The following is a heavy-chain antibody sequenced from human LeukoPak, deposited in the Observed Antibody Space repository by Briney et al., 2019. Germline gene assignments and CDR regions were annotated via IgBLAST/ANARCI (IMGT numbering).Heavy chain of an antibody. J-gene: IGHJ4*02. CDR3: AREGGFYRPLDY. CDR2: VHLDGRT. V-gene: IGHV4-59*12. Sequence: TSETLSLTCTVSGGSISSYYWSWIRQPPGKGLEWIGEVHLDGRTNYNPSLKSRLTMSVDLSENHISLKLTSVTAADTAVYYCAREGGFYRPLDYSGQGTLVTVSS. D-gene: IGHD3-3*01. CDR1: GGSISSYY.